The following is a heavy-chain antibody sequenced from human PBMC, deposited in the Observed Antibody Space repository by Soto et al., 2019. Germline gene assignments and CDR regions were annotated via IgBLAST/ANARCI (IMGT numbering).Heavy chain of an antibody. CDR2: ISYDGSNK. CDR1: GFTFSSYG. Sequence: PGGSLRLSCAASGFTFSSYGMHWVRQAPGKGLEWVAVISYDGSNKYYADSVKGRFTISRDNSKNTLYLQMNSLRAEDTAVYYCASTAVAGIVDYWGQGILVTVSS. J-gene: IGHJ4*02. D-gene: IGHD6-19*01. V-gene: IGHV3-30*03. CDR3: ASTAVAGIVDY.